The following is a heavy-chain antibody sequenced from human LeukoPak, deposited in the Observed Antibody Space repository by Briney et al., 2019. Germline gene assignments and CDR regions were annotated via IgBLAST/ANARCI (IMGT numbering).Heavy chain of an antibody. D-gene: IGHD3-3*01. CDR1: GFTFSSYA. CDR2: ISYDGSNK. V-gene: IGHV3-30-3*01. Sequence: PGGSLRLSCVASGFTFSSYAMHWVRQAPGKGLEWVAVISYDGSNKYYADSVKGRFTISRDNSKNTLYLQMNSLRAEDTAVYYCARDQRSITIFGTLDYWGQGTLVTVSS. J-gene: IGHJ4*02. CDR3: ARDQRSITIFGTLDY.